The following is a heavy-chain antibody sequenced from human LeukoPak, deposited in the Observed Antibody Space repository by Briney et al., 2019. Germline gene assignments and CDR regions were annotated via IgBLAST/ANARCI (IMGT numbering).Heavy chain of an antibody. Sequence: GGSLRLSCAASGFTFSSYATSWVRQAPGKGLEWVSAISGSGGSTYYADSVKGRFTISRDNSKNTLYLQMNSLRAEDTAAYYCAKLPSYYYYYYMDVWGKGTTVTVSS. CDR3: AKLPSYYYYYYMDV. CDR1: GFTFSSYA. CDR2: ISGSGGST. J-gene: IGHJ6*03. V-gene: IGHV3-23*01.